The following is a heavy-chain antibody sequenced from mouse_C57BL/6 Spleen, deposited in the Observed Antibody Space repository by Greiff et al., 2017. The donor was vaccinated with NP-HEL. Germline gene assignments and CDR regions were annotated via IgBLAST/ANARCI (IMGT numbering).Heavy chain of an antibody. J-gene: IGHJ2*01. Sequence: EVQLVESGGGLVQPGGSLKLSCAASGFTFSDYYMYWVRQTPEKRLEWVAYISNGGGSTYYPDTVKGRFTISRDNAKNTLYLQMSRLKSEDTAMYYCARHGDQGAFDYWGQGTTLTVSS. CDR2: ISNGGGST. V-gene: IGHV5-12*01. D-gene: IGHD3-3*01. CDR3: ARHGDQGAFDY. CDR1: GFTFSDYY.